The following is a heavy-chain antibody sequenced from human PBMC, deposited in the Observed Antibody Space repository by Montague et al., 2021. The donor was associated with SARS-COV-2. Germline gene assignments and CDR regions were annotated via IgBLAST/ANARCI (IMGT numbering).Heavy chain of an antibody. J-gene: IGHJ4*02. CDR2: IYYSGST. D-gene: IGHD3-22*01. CDR3: ARDEGSSGYDY. CDR1: GGSISSGGYY. V-gene: IGHV4-31*03. Sequence: TLSLTCTVSGGSISSGGYYWSWIRQHPGKGLEWIGYIYYSGSTYYNPSLKSRVTISVDTSKNQFSLKLSSVTDADTAVYYCARDEGSSGYDYWGQGTLVTVSS.